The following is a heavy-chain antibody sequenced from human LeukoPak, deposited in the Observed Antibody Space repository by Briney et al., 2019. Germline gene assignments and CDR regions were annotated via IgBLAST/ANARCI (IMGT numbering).Heavy chain of an antibody. V-gene: IGHV4-4*08. CDR3: ATVSDSSRWNYYYYMDV. D-gene: IGHD6-19*01. CDR2: IYTSGST. J-gene: IGHJ6*03. Sequence: PSETLSLTCTVSRGSISGYSWSWIRQSPGGGLEWIGRIYTSGSTNYNPSLKSRVTISVDTSKNQFSLKLSSVTAADTAVYYCATVSDSSRWNYYYYMDVWGKGTTVTISS. CDR1: RGSISGYS.